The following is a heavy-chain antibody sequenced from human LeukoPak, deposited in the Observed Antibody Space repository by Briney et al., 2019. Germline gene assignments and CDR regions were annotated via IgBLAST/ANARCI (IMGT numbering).Heavy chain of an antibody. V-gene: IGHV3-30*18. CDR3: AKSPAGYYTATVVAFDI. D-gene: IGHD3/OR15-3a*01. CDR2: ISYDGSNK. J-gene: IGHJ3*02. Sequence: GGSLRLSCAASGFTFSSYGMHWVRQAPGKGLEWVAVISYDGSNKYYADSVKGQFTISRDNSKNTLYLQMNSLRAEDTAVYYCAKSPAGYYTATVVAFDIWGQGTMVTVSS. CDR1: GFTFSSYG.